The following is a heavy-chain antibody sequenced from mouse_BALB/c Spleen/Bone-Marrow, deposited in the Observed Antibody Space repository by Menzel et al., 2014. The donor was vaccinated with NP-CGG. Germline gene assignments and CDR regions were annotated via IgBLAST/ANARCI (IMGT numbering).Heavy chain of an antibody. Sequence: VQLQQSGPGLVAPSQSLSITCTVSGFSLTGYGVSWVRQPPGKGLEWLGMIWGDGSTDYNSALKSRLSISKDNSKSQVFLKVNSLRTEDTARYYCARDSFLITRALDYWGQGTSVTVSS. CDR1: GFSLTGYG. V-gene: IGHV2-6-7*01. CDR2: IWGDGST. D-gene: IGHD2-4*01. CDR3: ARDSFLITRALDY. J-gene: IGHJ4*01.